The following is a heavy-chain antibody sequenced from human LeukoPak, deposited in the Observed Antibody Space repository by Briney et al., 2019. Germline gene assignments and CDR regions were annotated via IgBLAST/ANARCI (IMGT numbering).Heavy chain of an antibody. CDR3: ASSGSYRFD. CDR2: ITASGTAM. CDR1: GFTFSSYS. J-gene: IGHJ4*02. Sequence: GGSLRLSCAASGFTFSSYSMNWVRQAPGKGLEWVSHITASGTAMFYADSVKGRFTISRDNAKNSLYLQMNSLRDEDTAVYYCASSGSYRFDYGTREPWSPSP. V-gene: IGHV3-48*02. D-gene: IGHD1-26*01.